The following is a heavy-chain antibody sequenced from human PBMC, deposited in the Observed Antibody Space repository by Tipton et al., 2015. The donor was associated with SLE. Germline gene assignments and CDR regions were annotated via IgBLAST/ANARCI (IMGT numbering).Heavy chain of an antibody. CDR2: IYYSGST. V-gene: IGHV4-39*07. J-gene: IGHJ6*02. Sequence: TLSLTCTVSGGSISSSSYYWGWIRQPPGKGLEWIGSIYYSGSTYYNPSLKSRVTISVDTSKNQFSLKLSSVTAADTAVYYCARGVVGARAGYGMDVWGQGTTVTVSS. D-gene: IGHD1-26*01. CDR3: ARGVVGARAGYGMDV. CDR1: GGSISSSSYY.